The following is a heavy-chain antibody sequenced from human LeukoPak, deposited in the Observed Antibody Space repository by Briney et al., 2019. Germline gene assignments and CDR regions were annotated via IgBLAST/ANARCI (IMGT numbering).Heavy chain of an antibody. CDR3: ATGYTSNCPYN. CDR1: GGSLSSSSYY. Sequence: PSETLSLTCTVSGGSLSSSSYYWGWIRQPPGKGLEWIGTIYYSGSTYYNPSLKSRITISVDTSKNQFSLKLRSVTAADTAVYYCATGYTSNCPYNWGQGTLVTVSS. D-gene: IGHD6-13*01. V-gene: IGHV4-39*01. J-gene: IGHJ4*02. CDR2: IYYSGST.